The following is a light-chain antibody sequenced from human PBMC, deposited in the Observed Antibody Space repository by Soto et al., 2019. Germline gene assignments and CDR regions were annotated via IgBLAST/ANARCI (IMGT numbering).Light chain of an antibody. CDR3: QQYNNWHTWT. V-gene: IGKV3-15*01. CDR2: GAS. CDR1: QSVSSN. Sequence: EILMTQYPATLSVSPGERATLSCGASQSVSSNLAWYQQKPGQAPRLLIYGASTRATGIPARFSGSGSGTEFTLTISSLKSEDFAVYYCQQYNNWHTWTFGHGTKVDIK. J-gene: IGKJ1*01.